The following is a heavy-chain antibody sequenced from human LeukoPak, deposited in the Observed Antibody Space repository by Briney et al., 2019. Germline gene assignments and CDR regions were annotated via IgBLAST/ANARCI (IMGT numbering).Heavy chain of an antibody. Sequence: QPGGSLRLSCEASGFTFSSYWMSWVRQAPGKGLEWVAKIKKDESEKYYVDSVKGRFTISRDNAKNSLYVQMNSLRVEDTAVYYCARTGTSHWGYYMDVWGKGTTVTISS. CDR1: GFTFSSYW. CDR2: IKKDESEK. J-gene: IGHJ6*03. V-gene: IGHV3-7*01. D-gene: IGHD1-7*01. CDR3: ARTGTSHWGYYMDV.